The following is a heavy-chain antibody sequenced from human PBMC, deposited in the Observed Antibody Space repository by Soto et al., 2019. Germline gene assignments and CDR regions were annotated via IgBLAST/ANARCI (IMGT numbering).Heavy chain of an antibody. CDR1: GFNFSDYY. CDR2: ISGSSSHT. V-gene: IGHV3-11*05. J-gene: IGHJ4*02. Sequence: QVQLVESGGGLVKPGGSLRLSCAASGFNFSDYYMTWIRQTPGEGLEWLSYISGSSSHTNYADSVKGRFTISRDNAKNSLYLQISSLGAEDTAVYYCARRQSAHFDYWGQGTLVTVSS. CDR3: ARRQSAHFDY.